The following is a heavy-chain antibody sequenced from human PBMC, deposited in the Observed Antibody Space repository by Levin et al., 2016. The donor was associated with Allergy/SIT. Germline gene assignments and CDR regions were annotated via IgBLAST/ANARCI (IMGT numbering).Heavy chain of an antibody. V-gene: IGHV3-30*04. D-gene: IGHD3-22*01. J-gene: IGHJ4*02. CDR2: ISFDGSYK. CDR3: AREGSYFDSNTFYQLSFDY. CDR1: GFTFNRYA. Sequence: LSLTCAASGFTFNRYAVHWVRQAPGKGLEWVAIISFDGSYKYYADSVKGRFTISRDYSKNTLYLQMNRLSGEDTAVYYCAREGSYFDSNTFYQLSFDYWGPGTLVTVSS.